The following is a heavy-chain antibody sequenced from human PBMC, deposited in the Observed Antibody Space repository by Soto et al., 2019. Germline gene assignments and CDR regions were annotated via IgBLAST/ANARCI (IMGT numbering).Heavy chain of an antibody. D-gene: IGHD1-26*01. Sequence: ASVKVSCKASGYTFNSYGISWVRQAPGQGLEWMGWINAYNGYTNYAQELQGRVTMTTDTSTSTAYMELRSLRSDDTAVYYSARDKWELLGGDYWGQGTLVTVSS. J-gene: IGHJ4*02. CDR3: ARDKWELLGGDY. CDR2: INAYNGYT. CDR1: GYTFNSYG. V-gene: IGHV1-18*01.